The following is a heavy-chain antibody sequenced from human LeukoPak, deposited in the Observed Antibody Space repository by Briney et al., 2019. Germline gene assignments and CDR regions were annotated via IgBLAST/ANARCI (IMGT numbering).Heavy chain of an antibody. V-gene: IGHV3-7*01. D-gene: IGHD4-17*01. Sequence: PGGSLRLSCAASGLTFSNAWMSWVRQAPGKGLEWVANIKQDGSDKYYVDSVKGRFTISRDNAKKSLYLQMNSLRADDTAVYYCATDATVTLADGFDIWGQGTMVTVSS. CDR3: ATDATVTLADGFDI. J-gene: IGHJ3*02. CDR2: IKQDGSDK. CDR1: GLTFSNAW.